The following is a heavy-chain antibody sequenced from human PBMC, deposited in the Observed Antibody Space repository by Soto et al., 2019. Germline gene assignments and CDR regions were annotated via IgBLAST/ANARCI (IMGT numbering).Heavy chain of an antibody. CDR3: ARERGSESSYKVGYYYYGMAS. J-gene: IGHJ6*02. CDR2: TIPISGTA. V-gene: IGHV1-69*13. D-gene: IGHD3-10*01. CDR1: GGTFSRYA. Sequence: ASAKFSCKTSGGTFSRYAICWLRPDPGQGLEWMGGTIPISGTASNAQKFPGRVTITANEPTSTAYMELSSLRTEDTALEYCARERGSESSYKVGYYYYGMASWGQGTTVTVS.